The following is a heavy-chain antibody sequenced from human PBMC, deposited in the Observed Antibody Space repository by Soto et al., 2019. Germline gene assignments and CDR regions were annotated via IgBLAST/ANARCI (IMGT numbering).Heavy chain of an antibody. CDR2: INHLETT. CDR1: GAYITYRAYS. J-gene: IGHJ4*02. D-gene: IGHD3-10*01. V-gene: IGHV4-30-2*01. CDR3: ARDCGFDSFDY. Sequence: QLQLHMSGSVLVKPSQTLSLTCTVSGAYITYRAYSWSWIRQTPGKGLEWIGYINHLETTFYNPSFASGLSLSIDRTKTQFSLNLKSRSAADRAVYFCARDCGFDSFDYLGQGILVTFSS.